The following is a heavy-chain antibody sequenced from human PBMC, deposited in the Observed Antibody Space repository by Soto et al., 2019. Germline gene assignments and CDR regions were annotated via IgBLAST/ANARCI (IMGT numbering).Heavy chain of an antibody. V-gene: IGHV4-39*07. Sequence: SETLSLTCTVSGGSIYSNDYYWGWIRQSPAKGLEWIGNIDYNGVTSYNPSLKSRVTISVDTSKNQFSLKLSSVTAADTAVYYCARGRNDFWSGYYSPLFDYWGQGTLVTVSS. CDR3: ARGRNDFWSGYYSPLFDY. D-gene: IGHD3-3*01. CDR1: GGSIYSNDYY. CDR2: IDYNGVT. J-gene: IGHJ4*02.